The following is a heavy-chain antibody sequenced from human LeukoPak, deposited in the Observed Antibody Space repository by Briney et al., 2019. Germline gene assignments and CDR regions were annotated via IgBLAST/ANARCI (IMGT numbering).Heavy chain of an antibody. V-gene: IGHV4-30-2*01. CDR3: ATLAPDDTA. CDR2: IYHSGST. Sequence: PSETLSLTCAVSGGSISSGGYSWSWIRQPPGKGLEWIGYIYHSGSTYYNPSLKSRVTISVDRSKNQFSLKLSSVTAADTAVYYCATLAPDDTAWGQGTLVTVSS. D-gene: IGHD5-18*01. J-gene: IGHJ4*02. CDR1: GGSISSGGYS.